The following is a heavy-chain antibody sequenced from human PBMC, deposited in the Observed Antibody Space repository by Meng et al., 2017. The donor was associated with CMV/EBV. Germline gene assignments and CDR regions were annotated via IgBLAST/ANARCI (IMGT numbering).Heavy chain of an antibody. D-gene: IGHD2-2*01. CDR2: IYPGDSDT. V-gene: IGHV5-51*01. Sequence: GGSLKISCKGSGYSFTSYWIGWVRQMPGNGLEWMGIIYPGDSDTRYSPSFQGQVTISADKSISTAYLQWSSLKASDTAMYYCARLGGVPAAGVIYRGHWFDPWGQGTLVTVSS. CDR3: ARLGGVPAAGVIYRGHWFDP. CDR1: GYSFTSYW. J-gene: IGHJ5*02.